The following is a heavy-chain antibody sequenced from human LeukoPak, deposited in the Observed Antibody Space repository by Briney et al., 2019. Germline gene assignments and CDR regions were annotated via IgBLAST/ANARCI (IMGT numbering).Heavy chain of an antibody. CDR2: IYDDGSST. V-gene: IGHV3-74*01. CDR1: GFTFSGAW. Sequence: GGSLRLSCAASGFTFSGAWMHWVRQAPGKGLMWVSRIYDDGSSTRHADSVKGRFTISRDNAKNTLYVQMNSLRAEDTAVYYCARVSGPGMNEYYHLWGQGTLVTVSS. J-gene: IGHJ4*02. CDR3: ARVSGPGMNEYYHL. D-gene: IGHD2-2*01.